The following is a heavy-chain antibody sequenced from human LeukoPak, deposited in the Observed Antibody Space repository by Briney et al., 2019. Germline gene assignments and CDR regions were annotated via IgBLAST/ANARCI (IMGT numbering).Heavy chain of an antibody. CDR3: ARVGSGWYERNPYDY. J-gene: IGHJ4*02. V-gene: IGHV3-23*01. CDR1: GFTFSSYA. Sequence: PGGSLRLSCAASGFTFSSYAMSWVRQAPGKGLEWVSAISGSGGSTYYADSVKGRFTISRDNSKNTLYLQMNSLRAEDTAVYYCARVGSGWYERNPYDYWGQGTLVTVSS. CDR2: ISGSGGST. D-gene: IGHD6-19*01.